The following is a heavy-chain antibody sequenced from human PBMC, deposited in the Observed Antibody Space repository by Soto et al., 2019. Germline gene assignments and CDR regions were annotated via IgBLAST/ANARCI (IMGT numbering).Heavy chain of an antibody. CDR2: ISGSGGST. CDR3: AKGYCSSTSCYASAFDI. Sequence: GGSLRLSCAASGFTFSSYAMSWVRQAPGKGLEWVSAISGSGGSTYYADSVKGRFTISRDNSKNTLYLQMNSLRAEDTAVYYCAKGYCSSTSCYASAFDIWGQGTMVTVSS. CDR1: GFTFSSYA. D-gene: IGHD2-2*01. J-gene: IGHJ3*02. V-gene: IGHV3-23*01.